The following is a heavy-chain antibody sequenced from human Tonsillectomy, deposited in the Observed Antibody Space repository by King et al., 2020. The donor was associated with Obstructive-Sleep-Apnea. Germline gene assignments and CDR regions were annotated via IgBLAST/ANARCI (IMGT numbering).Heavy chain of an antibody. Sequence: VQLVESGGGVVQPGGSLRLSCAASGFTFSSYGMHWVRQAPGKGLEWVAFIRYDGTNKNYADSVKGRLTISRDNSKNTLYVQMNSLRAEDTAVYYCAKVSQVPTPKALHYYYGMDVWGQGTTVIVSS. CDR3: AKVSQVPTPKALHYYYGMDV. V-gene: IGHV3-30*02. J-gene: IGHJ6*02. CDR2: IRYDGTNK. D-gene: IGHD4-11*01. CDR1: GFTFSSYG.